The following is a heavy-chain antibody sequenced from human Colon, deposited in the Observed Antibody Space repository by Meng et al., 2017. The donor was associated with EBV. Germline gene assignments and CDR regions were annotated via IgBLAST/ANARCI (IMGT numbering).Heavy chain of an antibody. Sequence: PQLQEPAPDLSKPSESLSLPCTVSGGSINNSPYFWGWIRQPPGKGLEWIGSFYYSGSTNYNPSLKSRVTVSVDTSKNQFSLDLSSVTAADTAVYYCARDRILGYGDDKPFDYWGQGTLVTASS. CDR3: ARDRILGYGDDKPFDY. D-gene: IGHD4-17*01. V-gene: IGHV4-39*07. CDR2: FYYSGST. CDR1: GGSINNSPYF. J-gene: IGHJ4*02.